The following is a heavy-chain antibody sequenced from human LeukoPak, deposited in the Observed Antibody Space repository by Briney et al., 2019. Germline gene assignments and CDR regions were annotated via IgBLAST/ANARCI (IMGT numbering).Heavy chain of an antibody. D-gene: IGHD3-10*01. J-gene: IGHJ4*02. CDR3: AKGARSGSYLYYFDY. CDR1: GFTFSSYG. CDR2: IRYDGSNK. V-gene: IGHV3-30*02. Sequence: PGGSLRLSCAASGFTFSSYGMHWVRQAPGKGLEWVAFIRYDGSNKYYADSVKGRFTISRDNSQNTLYLQMNSLRAEDTAVYYCAKGARSGSYLYYFDYWGQGTLVTVSS.